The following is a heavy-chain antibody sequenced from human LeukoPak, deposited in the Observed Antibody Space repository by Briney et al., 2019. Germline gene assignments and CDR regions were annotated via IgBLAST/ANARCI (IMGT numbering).Heavy chain of an antibody. CDR3: ARANYDYYDSSGYHPALDY. D-gene: IGHD3-22*01. V-gene: IGHV4-34*01. J-gene: IGHJ4*02. CDR1: GGSFSGYY. CDR2: INHSGST. Sequence: PSETLSLTCAVYGGSFSGYYWSWIRQPPGKGLEWIGEINHSGSTNYNPSLKSRVTISVDTSKNQFSLKLSSVTAADTAVYYCARANYDYYDSSGYHPALDYWGQGTLVTVSS.